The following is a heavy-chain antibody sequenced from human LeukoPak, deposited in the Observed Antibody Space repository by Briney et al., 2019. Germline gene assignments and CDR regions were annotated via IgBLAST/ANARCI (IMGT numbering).Heavy chain of an antibody. D-gene: IGHD3-10*01. J-gene: IGHJ3*02. CDR2: INHSGST. CDR1: GGSFSGYY. V-gene: IGHV4-34*01. CDR3: ASFPPYMVRNDAFDI. Sequence: SETLSLTCAVYGGSFSGYYWSWIRQPPGKGLEWIGEINHSGSTNYNPSLKSRVTISVDTSKNQFSLKLSSVTAADTAVYYCASFPPYMVRNDAFDIWGQGTMVTVSS.